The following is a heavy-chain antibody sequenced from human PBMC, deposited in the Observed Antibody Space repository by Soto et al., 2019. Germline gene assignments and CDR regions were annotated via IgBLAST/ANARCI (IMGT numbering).Heavy chain of an antibody. CDR2: ISYDGCDK. V-gene: IGHV3-30*09. CDR1: GFTYTDFA. CDR3: ESLAWDSSYAIEV. Sequence: VQLVESGGGEVQPGRSLRLSCAASGFTYTDFALHWVRQAPGKGLEWVATISYDGCDKYYADSVKGRFAISRDNPKNTLYLAMNSQRPQETAVYFCESLAWDSSYAIEVWGQG. J-gene: IGHJ6*02. D-gene: IGHD3-22*01.